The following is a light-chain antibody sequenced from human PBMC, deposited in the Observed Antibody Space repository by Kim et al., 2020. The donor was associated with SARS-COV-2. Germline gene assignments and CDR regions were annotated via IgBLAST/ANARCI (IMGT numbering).Light chain of an antibody. J-gene: IGLJ2*01. Sequence: RVTLPLSGSSSNTGSNAVNWYQQLPGTAPNSLLYNNNRRPSGVPDRFSGSKSGTSASLAISGLQSDDEADYYCAAWDDSLNGVIFGGGTQLTVL. CDR2: NNN. CDR3: AAWDDSLNGVI. CDR1: SSNTGSNA. V-gene: IGLV1-44*01.